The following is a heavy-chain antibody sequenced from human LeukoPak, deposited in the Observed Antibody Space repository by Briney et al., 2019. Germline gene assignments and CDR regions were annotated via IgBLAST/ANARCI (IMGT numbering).Heavy chain of an antibody. J-gene: IGHJ4*02. V-gene: IGHV5-51*01. CDR2: IFPGDSDT. CDR3: TSFNRDGYKNFDY. D-gene: IGHD5-24*01. CDR1: GXSFSTYW. Sequence: GESLKISFKGSGXSFSTYWIGWVRQMPGKGLEWMGIIFPGDSDTRYSPSFQGQVTISADKSITTAYLQWSSLKASDTAMYYCTSFNRDGYKNFDYWGQGTLVTVSS.